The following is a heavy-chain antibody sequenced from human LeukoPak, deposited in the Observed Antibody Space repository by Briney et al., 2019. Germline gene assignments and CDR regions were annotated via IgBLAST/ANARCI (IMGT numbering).Heavy chain of an antibody. CDR3: AREGYGSRSRDNWLDP. V-gene: IGHV4-59*02. CDR2: IYYSGSP. J-gene: IGHJ5*02. Sequence: PSDTLSLTCTVSGASVTTSYWSWLRQPPGKSPEWIGYIYYSGSPIYSPSLNSRATISLDASKNRFSLKLTSVTAADTAVYYCAREGYGSRSRDNWLDPWGQGTLVTVSS. CDR1: GASVTTSY. D-gene: IGHD3-10*01.